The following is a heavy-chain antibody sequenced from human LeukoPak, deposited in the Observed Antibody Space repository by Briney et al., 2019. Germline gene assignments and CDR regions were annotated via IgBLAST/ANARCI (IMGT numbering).Heavy chain of an antibody. J-gene: IGHJ4*02. CDR2: IEKDASRA. CDR3: AKQEGALIQNWCFDH. Sequence: GGFLRLSCGASGFTFSDFAMSWVRLAPGKGLEWVSSIEKDASRAYYADSVRGRFTVSRDNSKNTLYLQMSSLRVEDTALYYCAKQEGALIQNWCFDHWGLGTLVTVSS. CDR1: GFTFSDFA. D-gene: IGHD1-26*01. V-gene: IGHV3-23*03.